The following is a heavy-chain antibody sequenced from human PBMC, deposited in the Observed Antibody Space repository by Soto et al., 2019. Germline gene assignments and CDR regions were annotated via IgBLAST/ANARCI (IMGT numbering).Heavy chain of an antibody. CDR3: ARGWKDFPQ. Sequence: SVKVARKGSGGTFSSYSVSWVRQAPGQGLELMGGILPIFGKANYAQKFQGRVTSTADESTSTAYMELSSLGSEETAVYYCARGWKDFPQWGQGTLVTVSS. J-gene: IGHJ4*02. CDR2: ILPIFGKA. CDR1: GGTFSSYS. V-gene: IGHV1-69*13. D-gene: IGHD1-1*01.